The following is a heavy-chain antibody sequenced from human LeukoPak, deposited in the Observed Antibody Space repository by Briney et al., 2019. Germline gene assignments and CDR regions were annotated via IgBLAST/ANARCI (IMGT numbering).Heavy chain of an antibody. J-gene: IGHJ4*02. Sequence: SGTLSLTCAVSGGSISSSNWWSWVRQPPGKGLEWIGSIYHSGSTYYNPSLKSRVTISVDTSKNQFSLKLSSVTAADTAVYYCARGDSGYDSLFDYWGQGTLVTVSS. D-gene: IGHD5-12*01. CDR3: ARGDSGYDSLFDY. V-gene: IGHV4-4*02. CDR1: GGSISSSNW. CDR2: IYHSGST.